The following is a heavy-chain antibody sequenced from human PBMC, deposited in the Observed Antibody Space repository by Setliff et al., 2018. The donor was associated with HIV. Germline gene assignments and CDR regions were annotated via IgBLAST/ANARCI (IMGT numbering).Heavy chain of an antibody. Sequence: LSCAASGFTFSNAWMNWVRQAPGKGLEWVGRIKSKTDGGTTDYAAPVKGRFTISRDDSKNTLYLQMNSLKTEDTAVYYCTTDLGGSYHGWNYWGQGTLVTVSS. CDR1: GFTFSNAW. CDR3: TTDLGGSYHGWNY. V-gene: IGHV3-15*07. D-gene: IGHD1-26*01. CDR2: IKSKTDGGTT. J-gene: IGHJ4*02.